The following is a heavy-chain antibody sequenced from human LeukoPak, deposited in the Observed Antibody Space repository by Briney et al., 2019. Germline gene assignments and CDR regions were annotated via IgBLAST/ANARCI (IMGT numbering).Heavy chain of an antibody. V-gene: IGHV3-23*01. CDR1: GFTFSSYA. CDR3: AKDRDYYDSSGYSE. D-gene: IGHD3-22*01. J-gene: IGHJ4*02. CDR2: SSGSGGST. Sequence: PGGSLRLSCAASGFTFSSYAMSWVRQAPGKGLEWVSASSGSGGSTYYANSVKGRFTISRDNSNNTLYLQMNSLRAEDTAVYYCAKDRDYYDSSGYSEWGRGTLVTVSS.